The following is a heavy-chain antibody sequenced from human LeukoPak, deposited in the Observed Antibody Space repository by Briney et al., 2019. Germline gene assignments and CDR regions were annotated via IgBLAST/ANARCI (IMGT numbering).Heavy chain of an antibody. D-gene: IGHD5-24*01. V-gene: IGHV3-7*02. CDR2: VKQDESEK. CDR3: RRWRWAQSEFAY. CDR1: GFTFSTNC. J-gene: IGHJ4*02. Sequence: GGSLRLSCAASGFTFSTNCMSWVRQAPGKGLEFVASVKQDESEKEYVDSVKGRFSISRNNAKNSLYLQMNSLRAEDTAIYYCRRWRWAQSEFAYWGQGVLVTVSS.